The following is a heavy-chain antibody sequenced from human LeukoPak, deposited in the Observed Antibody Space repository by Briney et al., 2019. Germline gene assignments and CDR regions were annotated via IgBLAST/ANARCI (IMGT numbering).Heavy chain of an antibody. Sequence: GASVKLSCKASGYTFTGYYMHWVRQAPGQGLEWMGWINPNSGGTNYAQKFQGRVTMTRDTSISTAYMELSRLRSDDTAVYYCARVVIWYYYDSSGYPFDYWGQRTLVTVSS. V-gene: IGHV1-2*02. J-gene: IGHJ4*02. D-gene: IGHD3-22*01. CDR3: ARVVIWYYYDSSGYPFDY. CDR2: INPNSGGT. CDR1: GYTFTGYY.